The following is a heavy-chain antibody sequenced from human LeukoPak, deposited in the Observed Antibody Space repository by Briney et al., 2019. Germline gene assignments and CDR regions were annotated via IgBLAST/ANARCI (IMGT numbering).Heavy chain of an antibody. CDR3: VGDGYIFGYFDY. V-gene: IGHV4-4*02. Sequence: SETLSLTCAVSGGSISSSNWWSWVRQPPGKGLEWIGEIYHSGSTNYNPSLKSRVTISVDKSKNQFSLKLSSVTAADTAVYYCVGDGYIFGYFDYWGQGPLVTVSS. CDR1: GGSISSSNW. D-gene: IGHD3-3*02. J-gene: IGHJ4*02. CDR2: IYHSGST.